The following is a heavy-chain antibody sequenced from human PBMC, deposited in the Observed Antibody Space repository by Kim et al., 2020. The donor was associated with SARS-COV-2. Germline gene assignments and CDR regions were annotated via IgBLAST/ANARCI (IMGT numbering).Heavy chain of an antibody. CDR2: INSDGSST. CDR1: GFTFSSYW. J-gene: IGHJ4*02. D-gene: IGHD3-3*01. Sequence: GGSLRLSCAASGFTFSSYWMHWVRQAPGKGLVWVSRINSDGSSTSYADSVKGRFTISRDNAKNTLYLQMNSLRAEDTAVYYCARERGPSPTDYDFWSGYSYDFDYWGQGTLVTVSS. CDR3: ARERGPSPTDYDFWSGYSYDFDY. V-gene: IGHV3-74*01.